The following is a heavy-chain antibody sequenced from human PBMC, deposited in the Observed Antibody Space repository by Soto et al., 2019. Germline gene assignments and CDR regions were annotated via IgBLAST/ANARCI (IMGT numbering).Heavy chain of an antibody. CDR3: ARRVATIIVPGYYYGMDV. Sequence: SETLSLTCTVSGGSISSGGYFWTWIRQLPGKGLEWIGYIFYSGNSGSTYYNPSLKSRVTISVDTSKNQFSLKLSSVTAADTAVYYCARRVATIIVPGYYYGMDVWGQGTTVTVSS. D-gene: IGHD5-12*01. J-gene: IGHJ6*01. CDR2: IFYSGNSGST. CDR1: GGSISSGGYF. V-gene: IGHV4-30-4*08.